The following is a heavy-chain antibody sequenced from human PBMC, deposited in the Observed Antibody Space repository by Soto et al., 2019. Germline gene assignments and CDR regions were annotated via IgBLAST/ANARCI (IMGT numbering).Heavy chain of an antibody. CDR1: GYTFTSYD. V-gene: IGHV1-8*01. CDR2: MNANSGNT. J-gene: IGHJ6*03. Sequence: GASVKVSWKASGYTFTSYDINWGRQATGQGLEWRGWMNANSGNTGYAQKFQGRVTMTRNTSISTAYMELSSLRSEDTAVYYCCIEASGSYYDYMDVRGKGTTVTVSS. CDR3: CIEASGSYYDYMDV. D-gene: IGHD2-21*01.